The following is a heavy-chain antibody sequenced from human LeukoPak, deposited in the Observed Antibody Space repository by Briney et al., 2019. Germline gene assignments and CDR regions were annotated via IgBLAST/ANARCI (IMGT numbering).Heavy chain of an antibody. Sequence: GGSLRLSCAASGFSFSDYYMSWLRQARGKGLEWVSSISRGGSSKYSADSVKGRFTISRDNAKNTLYLQMNSLRAEDTAVYYCAGIAVAATNDYWGQGTLVTVSS. D-gene: IGHD6-19*01. J-gene: IGHJ4*02. CDR3: AGIAVAATNDY. CDR2: ISRGGSSK. CDR1: GFSFSDYY. V-gene: IGHV3-11*04.